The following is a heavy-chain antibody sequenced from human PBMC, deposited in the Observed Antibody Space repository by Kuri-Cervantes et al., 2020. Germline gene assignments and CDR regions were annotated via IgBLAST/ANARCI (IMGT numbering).Heavy chain of an antibody. D-gene: IGHD4-17*01. V-gene: IGHV3-49*04. J-gene: IGHJ4*02. Sequence: GGSLRLSCAASGFTFDNYAMSWVRQAPGKGLEWVGFIRSKAYGGTTEYAASVKGGFTISRDDSKSIAYLQMNSLKTEDTAVYYCTRDHRDYGDYLYYFDYWGQGTLVTVS. CDR3: TRDHRDYGDYLYYFDY. CDR2: IRSKAYGGTT. CDR1: GFTFDNYA.